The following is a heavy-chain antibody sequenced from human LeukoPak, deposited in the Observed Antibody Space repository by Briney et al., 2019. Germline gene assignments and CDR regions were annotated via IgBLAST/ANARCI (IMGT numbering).Heavy chain of an antibody. J-gene: IGHJ4*02. CDR2: VNPNSADT. CDR3: ARGGKSELGTCDH. Sequence: ASVKVSCKASRYTFTDYYIHWVRQAPGQGLEWMGWVNPNSADTHYAQKFQGRVTMTWDTSISSVYMELSSLRFDDTAVYYCARGGKSELGTCDHWGQGTLVTVSS. V-gene: IGHV1-2*02. CDR1: RYTFTDYY. D-gene: IGHD7-27*01.